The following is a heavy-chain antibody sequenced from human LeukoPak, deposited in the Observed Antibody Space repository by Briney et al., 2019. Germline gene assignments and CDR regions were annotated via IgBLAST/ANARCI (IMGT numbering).Heavy chain of an antibody. CDR1: GFAFNSYW. V-gene: IGHV3-33*08. CDR3: ARRGPPPNYYDTSGYYY. D-gene: IGHD3-22*01. Sequence: PGGSLRLSCAASGFAFNSYWMHWVRQAPGKGLEWVAVIYYDGSNKYYADSVKGRFTISRDNSKNTLYLQMNSLRAEDTAVYYCARRGPPPNYYDTSGYYYWGQGTLVTVSS. CDR2: IYYDGSNK. J-gene: IGHJ4*02.